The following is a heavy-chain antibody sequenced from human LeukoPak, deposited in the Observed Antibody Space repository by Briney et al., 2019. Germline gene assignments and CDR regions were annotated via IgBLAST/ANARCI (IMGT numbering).Heavy chain of an antibody. CDR1: GLTFSNYV. V-gene: IGHV3-48*02. Sequence: GGSLRLSCAASGLTFSNYVMSWVRQAPGKGLEWVSYINHNGEMIFYPDFVKGRFTISRDNAKNSLYLQMNSLRDEDTAVYYCARDNDWAFHYWGQGTLVTVSS. J-gene: IGHJ4*02. D-gene: IGHD3-9*01. CDR3: ARDNDWAFHY. CDR2: INHNGEMI.